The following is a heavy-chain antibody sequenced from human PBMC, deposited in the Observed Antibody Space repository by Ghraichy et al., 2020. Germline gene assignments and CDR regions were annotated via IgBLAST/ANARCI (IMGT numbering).Heavy chain of an antibody. D-gene: IGHD6-19*01. J-gene: IGHJ4*02. CDR3: ASGGWLYFDY. CDR2: INHSGST. Sequence: SETLSLTCAVYGGSFSGYYWSWIRQPPGKGLEWIGEINHSGSTNYNPSLKSRVTISVDTSKNQFSLKLSSVTAADTAVYYCASGGWLYFDYWGQGTLVTVSS. CDR1: GGSFSGYY. V-gene: IGHV4-34*01.